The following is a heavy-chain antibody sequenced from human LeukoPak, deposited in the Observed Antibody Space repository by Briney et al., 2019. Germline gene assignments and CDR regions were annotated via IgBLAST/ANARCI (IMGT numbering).Heavy chain of an antibody. J-gene: IGHJ4*02. D-gene: IGHD6-19*01. Sequence: GGSLRLSCAASGFTFSTYAMGWVRQAPGKGLEWVSAVSGSGSSTYFVDSVKGRFTISRDNSKNTLNLQVNSLRAEDTAIYYCAKGGYDSDSYGDFDYWGQGTLVTVSS. CDR3: AKGGYDSDSYGDFDY. CDR2: VSGSGSST. CDR1: GFTFSTYA. V-gene: IGHV3-23*01.